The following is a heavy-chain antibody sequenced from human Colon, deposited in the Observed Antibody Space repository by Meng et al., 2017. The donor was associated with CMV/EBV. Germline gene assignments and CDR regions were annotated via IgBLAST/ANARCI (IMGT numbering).Heavy chain of an antibody. D-gene: IGHD7-27*01. J-gene: IGHJ4*02. CDR2: ISSSSSSI. V-gene: IGHV3-21*01. CDR3: AKDMWGLGDY. Sequence: GESLKISCADSGFTFSRFSMNWLRQAPGKGLEWVSWISSSSSSIYYPDSVRGRFTISRDDAKNSLYLHMNSLRAEDTAIYYCAKDMWGLGDYWGQGTLVTVSS. CDR1: GFTFSRFS.